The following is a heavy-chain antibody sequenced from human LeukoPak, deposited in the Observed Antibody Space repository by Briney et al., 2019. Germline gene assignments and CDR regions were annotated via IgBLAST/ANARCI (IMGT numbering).Heavy chain of an antibody. CDR3: ARVPIGQWLVYDY. J-gene: IGHJ4*02. Sequence: KPSETLSLTCAVYGGSFSGYYWSWIRQPPGKGLEWIGEINHSGGTNYNPSLKRRVTISVDTSKNQFSLKLSSVTAADTAVYYCARVPIGQWLVYDYWGQGTLATVSS. D-gene: IGHD6-19*01. V-gene: IGHV4-34*01. CDR2: INHSGGT. CDR1: GGSFSGYY.